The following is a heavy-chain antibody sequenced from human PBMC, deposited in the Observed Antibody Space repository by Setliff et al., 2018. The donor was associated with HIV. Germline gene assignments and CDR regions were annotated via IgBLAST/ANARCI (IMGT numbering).Heavy chain of an antibody. CDR3: ARDDTVVRGHIDY. CDR1: GGSLSDYY. D-gene: IGHD3-10*01. CDR2: INHSGST. Sequence: LSETLSLTCAVYGGSLSDYYWSWIRQPPGKGLEWIGQINHSGSTIYNPSLKSRVTMSVDSSKNQFSLKLSSVTAADTAVYYCARDDTVVRGHIDYWGQGTLVTV. V-gene: IGHV4-34*01. J-gene: IGHJ4*02.